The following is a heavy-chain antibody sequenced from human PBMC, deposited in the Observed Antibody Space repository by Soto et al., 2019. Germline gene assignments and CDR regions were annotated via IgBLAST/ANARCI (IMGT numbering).Heavy chain of an antibody. D-gene: IGHD2-15*01. CDR1: GGTFSSYA. CDR3: ASRQIPGGKPLSDYYYYGMDV. Sequence: SVKVSCKASGGTFSSYAISWVRQAPGQGLEWMGGIIPIFGTANYAQKFQGRVTITADKSTSTAYMELSSLRSEDTAVYYCASRQIPGGKPLSDYYYYGMDVWGQGTTVTVSS. CDR2: IIPIFGTA. J-gene: IGHJ6*02. V-gene: IGHV1-69*06.